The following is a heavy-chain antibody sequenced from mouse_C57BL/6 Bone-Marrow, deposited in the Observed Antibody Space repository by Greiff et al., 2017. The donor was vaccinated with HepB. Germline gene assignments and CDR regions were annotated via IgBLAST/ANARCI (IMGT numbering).Heavy chain of an antibody. D-gene: IGHD1-1*01. J-gene: IGHJ2*01. Sequence: QVQLQQPGAELVRPGSSVKLSCKASGYTFTSYWMDWVKQRPGQGLEWIGNIYPSDSETHYNQKFKDKATLTVDKSSSTAYMQLSSLTSEDSAVYYCAIITTVAYYVDYWGQGTTLTVSS. V-gene: IGHV1-61*01. CDR3: AIITTVAYYVDY. CDR2: IYPSDSET. CDR1: GYTFTSYW.